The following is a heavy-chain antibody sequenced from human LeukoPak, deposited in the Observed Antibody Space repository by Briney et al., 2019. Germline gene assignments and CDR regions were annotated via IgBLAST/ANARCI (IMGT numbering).Heavy chain of an antibody. J-gene: IGHJ4*02. CDR3: ARTTVGRVDY. Sequence: SQTLSLTCAIAGDSVSSNSVAWNWIRQSPSRGLERLGRTYYRSKWYNEYAVSVKSRITVNPDTPKNQFSLQLNSVTPEDAAVYYCARTTVGRVDYWGQGTLVTVSS. D-gene: IGHD1-1*01. CDR2: TYYRSKWYN. CDR1: GDSVSSNSVA. V-gene: IGHV6-1*01.